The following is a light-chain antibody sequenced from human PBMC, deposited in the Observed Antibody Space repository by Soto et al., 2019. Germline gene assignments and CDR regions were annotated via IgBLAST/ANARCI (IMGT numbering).Light chain of an antibody. CDR1: QSVSTY. Sequence: VLTQSPATVSLYPGERATLSCRASQSVSTYLAWYQQKPGQAPRLLIYDASTRVTGIPARFSGSESGTDFTLTISSLEPEDFAVYYCQQRGNWPRTFGQGTKVQI. J-gene: IGKJ1*01. CDR2: DAS. CDR3: QQRGNWPRT. V-gene: IGKV3-11*01.